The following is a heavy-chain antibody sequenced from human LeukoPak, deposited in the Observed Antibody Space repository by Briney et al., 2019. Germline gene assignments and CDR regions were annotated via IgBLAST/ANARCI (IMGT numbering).Heavy chain of an antibody. CDR1: GFTFSSYN. D-gene: IGHD4-11*01. Sequence: GGSLRLSRAPSGFTFSSYNMNWVRQAPGNGLEGVSSISSSSSYMYYADSVKGRFTISRDNAKNSLYMQMNSLRAEDTAVYYYARGLRVTKGRNHDAFDIWGQGTMVTVSS. J-gene: IGHJ3*02. CDR2: ISSSSSYM. CDR3: ARGLRVTKGRNHDAFDI. V-gene: IGHV3-21*01.